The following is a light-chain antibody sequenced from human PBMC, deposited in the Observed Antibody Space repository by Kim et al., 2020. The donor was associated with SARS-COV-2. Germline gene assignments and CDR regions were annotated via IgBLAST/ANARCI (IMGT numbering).Light chain of an antibody. V-gene: IGKV3-15*01. Sequence: EIVMTQSPATLSVSPGERATLSCRASQSVSSNLAWYQQKPGQAPRLLISGASTRAAGIAARFSGSGSGTEFTLTISSLQSEDFAVYYCQQYNYYYTFGQGTNLEI. CDR3: QQYNYYYT. CDR1: QSVSSN. CDR2: GAS. J-gene: IGKJ2*01.